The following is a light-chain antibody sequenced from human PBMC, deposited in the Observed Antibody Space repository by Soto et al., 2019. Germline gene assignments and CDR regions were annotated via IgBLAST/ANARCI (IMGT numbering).Light chain of an antibody. V-gene: IGKV3-20*01. J-gene: IGKJ1*01. CDR1: QSVSSSY. CDR2: VAS. Sequence: EIVMTQSPATLSVSPGERATLSCRASQSVSSSYLAWYQQKPGQAPRLLIYVASSRATGIPDRFSGRXXGTXXXXXXXXXXXXXXAVYYCQQYGSSPRTFGQGTKVDIK. CDR3: QQYGSSPRT.